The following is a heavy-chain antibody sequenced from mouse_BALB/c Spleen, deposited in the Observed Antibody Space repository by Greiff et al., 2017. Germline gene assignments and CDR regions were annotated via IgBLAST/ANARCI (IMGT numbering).Heavy chain of an antibody. V-gene: IGHV5-6-5*01. CDR3: ARENDGYYPWYFDV. D-gene: IGHD2-3*01. Sequence: EVKLMESGGGLVKPGGSLKLSCAASGFTFSSYAMSWVRQTPEKRLEWVASISSGGSTYYPDSVKGRFTISRDNARNILYLQMSSLRSEDTAMYYCARENDGYYPWYFDVWGAGTTVTVSS. J-gene: IGHJ1*01. CDR2: ISSGGST. CDR1: GFTFSSYA.